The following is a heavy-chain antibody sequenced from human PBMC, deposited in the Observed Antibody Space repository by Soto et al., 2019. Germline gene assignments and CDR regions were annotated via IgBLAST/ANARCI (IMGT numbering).Heavy chain of an antibody. CDR1: GFSLTGSGVG. V-gene: IGHV2-5*02. J-gene: IGHJ4*02. D-gene: IGHD3-3*01. Sequence: QITLKESGPTLVKPTQTLTLTCTFSGFSLTGSGVGVGWIRQPPGKALEWLALIYWDDDKRYSPSLKRRLTTTKDTSKNQVALTMTNMDPVDTATYYCARFLWSDTSLYYFDYWGQGTLVTVSS. CDR2: IYWDDDK. CDR3: ARFLWSDTSLYYFDY.